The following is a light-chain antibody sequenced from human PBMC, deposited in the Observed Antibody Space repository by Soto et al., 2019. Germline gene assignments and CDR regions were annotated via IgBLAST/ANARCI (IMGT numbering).Light chain of an antibody. J-gene: IGLJ2*01. CDR2: DVS. CDR1: SSDVGGYNY. Sequence: QSVLTQPASMSGSPGQSITISCTGTSSDVGGYNYVSWYQQHPGKAPKLMIYDVSNRPSGVSNRFSGSKSGNTASLTISGLQAEDEADYYCSSYRSSSTLEVFGGGTKLTVL. CDR3: SSYRSSSTLEV. V-gene: IGLV2-14*03.